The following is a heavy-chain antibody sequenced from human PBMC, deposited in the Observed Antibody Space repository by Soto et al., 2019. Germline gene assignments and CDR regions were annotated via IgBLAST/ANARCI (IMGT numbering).Heavy chain of an antibody. J-gene: IGHJ6*02. CDR2: VYYSGST. D-gene: IGHD6-13*01. V-gene: IGHV4-59*01. Sequence: SETLSLTCTVSGGSISSYYWSWIRQPPGKGLEWIGYVYYSGSTNYNPSLKSRVSISVDTSKNQFSLKLSSVTAADTAVYYCAGSGEYSSTNYYCYGMDVWGQGTTVTVSS. CDR1: GGSISSYY. CDR3: AGSGEYSSTNYYCYGMDV.